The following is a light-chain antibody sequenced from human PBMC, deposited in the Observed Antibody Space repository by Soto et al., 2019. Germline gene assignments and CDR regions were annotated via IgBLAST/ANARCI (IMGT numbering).Light chain of an antibody. CDR1: SSDVGGYNY. Sequence: QSALTQPASVSGSPGQSITISCTGTSSDVGGYNYVSWYQQHPGKAPKLMIYDVSNRPSGVSNRFFGSKSGNTASLTISGLQAEDEADYYCNSYTSSSTLMVFGGGTKVTVL. CDR3: NSYTSSSTLMV. CDR2: DVS. J-gene: IGLJ2*01. V-gene: IGLV2-14*01.